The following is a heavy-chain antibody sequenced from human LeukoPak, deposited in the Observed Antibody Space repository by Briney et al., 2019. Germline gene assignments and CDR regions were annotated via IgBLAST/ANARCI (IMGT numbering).Heavy chain of an antibody. CDR3: AKAHCSSTSCSRADN. CDR2: IDGSGGTT. Sequence: GGSLRLSCAASGFTFTRNAMAWVRQAPGKGLEWVSAIDGSGGTTFYADSVKGRVTISRVQSTNTVYLQMNSLRADDTAVYYCAKAHCSSTSCSRADNWGQGTLVTVSS. CDR1: GFTFTRNA. D-gene: IGHD2-2*01. J-gene: IGHJ4*02. V-gene: IGHV3-23*01.